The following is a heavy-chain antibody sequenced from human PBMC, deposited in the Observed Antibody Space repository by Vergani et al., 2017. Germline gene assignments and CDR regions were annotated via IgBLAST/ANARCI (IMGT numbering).Heavy chain of an antibody. V-gene: IGHV3-21*01. CDR3: ERDRYYLGSGSYPYFYYYGLDV. J-gene: IGHJ6*02. CDR1: GFTFSSYS. D-gene: IGHD3-10*01. CDR2: ISSSSSYI. Sequence: EVQLVESGGGLVKRGGSLRLSCAASGFTFSSYSMNWVRQAPGKGLEWVSSISSSSSYIHYSDSLKGRFTIARYNAKSSRYLQMNSLRAEDTGGYYCERDRYYLGSGSYPYFYYYGLDVWGQGTAVTVSS.